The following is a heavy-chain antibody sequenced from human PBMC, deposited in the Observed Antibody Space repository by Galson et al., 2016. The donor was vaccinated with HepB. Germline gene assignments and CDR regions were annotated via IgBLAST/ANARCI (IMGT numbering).Heavy chain of an antibody. J-gene: IGHJ4*02. CDR2: FDPENSKT. D-gene: IGHD2-2*01. CDR3: ATAQLLSLWWDY. CDR1: GYTLTELS. V-gene: IGHV1-24*01. Sequence: SVKVSCKVSGYTLTELSMHWVRQAPGKGLEWMGGFDPENSKTIYAQKFQGRVTMTEDTATETAYMELSSLRSEDTAVYYCATAQLLSLWWDYWGQGTPVTGSS.